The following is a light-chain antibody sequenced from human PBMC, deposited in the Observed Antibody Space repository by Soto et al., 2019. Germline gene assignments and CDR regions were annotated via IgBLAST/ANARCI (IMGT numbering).Light chain of an antibody. CDR3: SSYTGSSTLYV. V-gene: IGLV2-14*03. CDR2: GVD. Sequence: QSVLTQPASVSGSPGQSITISCTGTNSDIGGYNYVSWYQQHPGTAPKLMVYGVDNRPSGVSNRFSASKSGNTASLTISGLQAEDEADYYCSSYTGSSTLYVFGTGTKVTVL. CDR1: NSDIGGYNY. J-gene: IGLJ1*01.